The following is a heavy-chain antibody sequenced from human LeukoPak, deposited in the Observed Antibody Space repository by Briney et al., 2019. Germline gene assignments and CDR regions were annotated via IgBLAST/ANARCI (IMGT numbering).Heavy chain of an antibody. V-gene: IGHV3-53*05. Sequence: GGSLRLSCAASGLTVSSNSMSWVRQAPGKGLEWVSFIYSGGSTYYADSVKGRFTISRDNSKNTLYLQMNSLRAEDTALYYCAKAGRADSSGYYLDYWGQGTLVTVSS. CDR3: AKAGRADSSGYYLDY. CDR1: GLTVSSNS. J-gene: IGHJ4*02. CDR2: IYSGGST. D-gene: IGHD3-22*01.